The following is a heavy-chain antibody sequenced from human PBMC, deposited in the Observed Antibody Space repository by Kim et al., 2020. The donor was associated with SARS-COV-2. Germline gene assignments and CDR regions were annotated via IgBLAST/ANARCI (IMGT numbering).Heavy chain of an antibody. CDR2: IKQDGDEK. V-gene: IGHV3-7*03. D-gene: IGHD3-10*01. CDR1: GFYFNSYW. J-gene: IGHJ5*01. CDR3: VRDGTHHLKSGSPFDS. Sequence: GGSLRLSCRTSGFYFNSYWMSWVRQAPGKGLEWVASIKQDGDEKHYVASVRGRFSISRDNPKNSLYLQMNSLRAEDTAMYYCVRDGTHHLKSGSPFDSWGQGTLVIVSS.